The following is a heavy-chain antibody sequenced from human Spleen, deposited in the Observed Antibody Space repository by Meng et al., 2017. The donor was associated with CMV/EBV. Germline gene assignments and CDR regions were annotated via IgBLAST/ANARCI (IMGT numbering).Heavy chain of an antibody. Sequence: GESLKISCVASGFTFSRYWVNWVRQAPGKGLVWVSRISSDGTGTDYADSVKGRVTISRDNAKNTLYLQMNSLRTEDTAIYYCARDLYDFWSGFSNYFDLWGQGTLVTVSS. D-gene: IGHD3-3*01. CDR3: ARDLYDFWSGFSNYFDL. J-gene: IGHJ4*02. CDR2: ISSDGTGT. CDR1: GFTFSRYW. V-gene: IGHV3-74*01.